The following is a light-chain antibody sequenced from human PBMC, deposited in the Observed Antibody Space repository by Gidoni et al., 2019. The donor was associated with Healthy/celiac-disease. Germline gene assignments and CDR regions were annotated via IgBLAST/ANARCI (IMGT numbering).Light chain of an antibody. V-gene: IGKV1-9*01. Sequence: DIQLTQSPSFLSASVGDRVTITCRASQGISSYLALYQQKPGKAPKLLIYAASTLQSGVPSRFSGSGSGTEFTLTISSLQPEDFATYYCQQLNSYPLFTFGPGTKVDIK. CDR2: AAS. J-gene: IGKJ3*01. CDR1: QGISSY. CDR3: QQLNSYPLFT.